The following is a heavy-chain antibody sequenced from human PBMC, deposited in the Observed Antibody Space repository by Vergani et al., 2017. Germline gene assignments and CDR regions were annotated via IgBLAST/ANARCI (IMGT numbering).Heavy chain of an antibody. J-gene: IGHJ4*02. CDR2: IFSNDKK. V-gene: IGHV2-26*01. CDR1: GFSLSNARMG. CDR3: ARVEPDYYGSGSWYYFDY. Sequence: QVTLKESGPVLVKPTETLTLTCTVSGFSLSNARMGVSWIRQPPGKALEWLAHIFSNDKKSYSTSLKSRLTISKDTSKSQVVLTMTNMDPVDTATYYCARVEPDYYGSGSWYYFDYWGQGTLVTVSS. D-gene: IGHD3-10*01.